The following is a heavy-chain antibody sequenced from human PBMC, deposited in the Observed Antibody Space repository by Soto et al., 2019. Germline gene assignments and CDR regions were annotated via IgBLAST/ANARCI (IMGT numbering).Heavy chain of an antibody. CDR1: GESFSDYY. J-gene: IGHJ4*02. V-gene: IGHV4-34*01. CDR3: ARASPPFDN. Sequence: QVQLQQWGAGLLEPSETLSLTCAVYGESFSDYYWSWIRQPPGKGLEWVGEVNHSGTTNYSPPLKGRVHISIDPSRNPLSQNLRFVPAADTGLYYGARASPPFDNWGRGHLVAPSP. CDR2: VNHSGTT.